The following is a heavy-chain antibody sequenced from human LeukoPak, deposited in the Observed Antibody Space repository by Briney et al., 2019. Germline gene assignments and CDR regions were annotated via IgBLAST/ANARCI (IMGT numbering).Heavy chain of an antibody. D-gene: IGHD3-10*01. Sequence: PSETLSLTCTVSGGSISSYYWRWIRQPAGKGMEWDGRIYTSGSNNYNTSLKRGVTISVDTSKKQFSLKRGSVNAADTAVYYCGRSPGSGSYYSFYYWGEGALVTVSS. CDR2: IYTSGSN. CDR1: GGSISSYY. V-gene: IGHV4-4*07. CDR3: GRSPGSGSYYSFYY. J-gene: IGHJ4*02.